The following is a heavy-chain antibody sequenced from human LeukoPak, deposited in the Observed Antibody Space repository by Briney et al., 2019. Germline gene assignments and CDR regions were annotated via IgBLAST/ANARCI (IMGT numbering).Heavy chain of an antibody. CDR3: AKDISYYDSSGYYGVDY. J-gene: IGHJ4*02. CDR2: ISWNSVSI. Sequence: GRSLRLSCAASGFTFDDYAMHWVRQAPRKALEWVSGISWNSVSIGYADSVKGRFTISRDNAKNSLYLQMNSLRAEDTALYYCAKDISYYDSSGYYGVDYWGQGTLVTVSS. CDR1: GFTFDDYA. V-gene: IGHV3-9*01. D-gene: IGHD3-22*01.